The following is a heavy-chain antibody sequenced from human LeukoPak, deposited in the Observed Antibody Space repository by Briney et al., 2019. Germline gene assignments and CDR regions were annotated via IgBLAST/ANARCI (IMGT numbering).Heavy chain of an antibody. D-gene: IGHD3-22*01. CDR3: ARGGYDSSGYYYDY. CDR2: IYYSGST. V-gene: IGHV4-31*03. J-gene: IGHJ4*02. Sequence: PSETLSLTCSVSGFSITTGYYWSWIRQHPGKGLEWIGYIYYSGSTYYNPSLKSRVTISVDTSKNQFSLKLSSVTAADTAVYYCARGGYDSSGYYYDYWGQGTLVTVSS. CDR1: GFSITTGYY.